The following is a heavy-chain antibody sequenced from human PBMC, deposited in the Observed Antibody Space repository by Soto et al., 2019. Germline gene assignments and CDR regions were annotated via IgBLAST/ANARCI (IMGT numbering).Heavy chain of an antibody. J-gene: IGHJ3*02. D-gene: IGHD3-10*01. CDR3: ARGHSTVRVMTVVAFDT. CDR2: SYHTGST. V-gene: IGHV4-31*03. CDR1: GGPIRSENTY. Sequence: QVQLQESGPGLVKPSQTLSLTCTVSGGPIRSENTYWSWFRQHPQRGLEWIAYSYHTGSTQYNTSLKSRVAISVDSSENQFSLELKSVTVADTGVYYCARGHSTVRVMTVVAFDTWGQGTSVLVS.